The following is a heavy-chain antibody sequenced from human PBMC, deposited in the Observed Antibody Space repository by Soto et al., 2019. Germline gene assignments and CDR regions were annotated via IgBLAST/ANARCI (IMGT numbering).Heavy chain of an antibody. CDR2: ISYDGSNK. Sequence: QVQLVESGGGVVQPGRSLRLSCAASGFTFSSYGMHWVRQAPGKGLEWVAVISYDGSNKYYADSVEGRFTIYRDNSKNTLYLQMNSLRAEDTAVYYCAKDSGYSGYGEEGFDYWGQGTLVTVSS. CDR1: GFTFSSYG. D-gene: IGHD5-12*01. J-gene: IGHJ4*02. V-gene: IGHV3-30*18. CDR3: AKDSGYSGYGEEGFDY.